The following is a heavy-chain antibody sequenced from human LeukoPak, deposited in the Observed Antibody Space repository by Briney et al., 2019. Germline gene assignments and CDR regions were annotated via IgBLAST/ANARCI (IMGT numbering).Heavy chain of an antibody. Sequence: PGGSLRLSCAASGFTFSSNWMSWVRQAPGKGLEWVANINQDGSEKCYMGSVKGRFTISRDNAKNSLYLQMNSLRAEDTAVYYCAKDQLAYCGGDCYSAPWGQGTLVTVSS. D-gene: IGHD2-21*02. CDR1: GFTFSSNW. CDR3: AKDQLAYCGGDCYSAP. CDR2: INQDGSEK. V-gene: IGHV3-7*01. J-gene: IGHJ5*02.